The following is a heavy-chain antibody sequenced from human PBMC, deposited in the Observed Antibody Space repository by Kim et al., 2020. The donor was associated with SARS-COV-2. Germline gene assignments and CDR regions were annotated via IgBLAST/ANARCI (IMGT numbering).Heavy chain of an antibody. Sequence: GGSLRLSCAPSGFIFRNYGMHWVRQAPGKGLEWVATIWYDGSQRYYADSVKGRITISRDNSKNTLFLQINSLTAEDTAVYHCARGATSSWDIDYWGPGTLVTVSA. J-gene: IGHJ4*02. V-gene: IGHV3-33*01. CDR3: ARGATSSWDIDY. CDR2: IWYDGSQR. CDR1: GFIFRNYG. D-gene: IGHD6-13*01.